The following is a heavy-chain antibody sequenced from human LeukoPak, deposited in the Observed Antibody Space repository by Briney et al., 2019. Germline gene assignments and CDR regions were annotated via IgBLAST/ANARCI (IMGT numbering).Heavy chain of an antibody. J-gene: IGHJ4*02. CDR2: IYYSGST. Sequence: SETLSLTCTVSGGSISSGDYYWSWIRQHPGTGLEWIGYIYYSGSTYYNPSLKSRVTISVDTSKNQFSLKLSSVTAADTAVYYCARKPLGSSRYDYWGQGTLVTVSS. CDR1: GGSISSGDYY. CDR3: ARKPLGSSRYDY. D-gene: IGHD3-10*01. V-gene: IGHV4-31*03.